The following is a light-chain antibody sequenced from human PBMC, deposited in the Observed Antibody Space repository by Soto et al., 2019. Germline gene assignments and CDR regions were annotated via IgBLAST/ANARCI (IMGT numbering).Light chain of an antibody. J-gene: IGLJ2*01. V-gene: IGLV2-14*03. CDR2: DVS. CDR3: SSYTSGAPGVV. Sequence: QSVLTQPASVSGSPGQSITISCSGTSTDVGGSNYVSWYQQHPGEAPKLIIYDVSYRPSGVSNRFSGSKSGKMASLTISGLQAEDEADYFCSSYTSGAPGVVFGGGTKLTVL. CDR1: STDVGGSNY.